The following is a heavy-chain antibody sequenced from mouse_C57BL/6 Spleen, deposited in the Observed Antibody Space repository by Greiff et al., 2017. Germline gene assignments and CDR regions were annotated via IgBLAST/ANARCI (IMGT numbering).Heavy chain of an antibody. J-gene: IGHJ3*01. CDR3: ARDTYYSNPAWFAY. CDR1: GFTFSSYA. V-gene: IGHV5-4*01. D-gene: IGHD2-5*01. CDR2: ISDGGSYT. Sequence: EVQRVESGGGLVKPGGSLKLSCAASGFTFSSYAMSWVRQTPEKRLEWVATISDGGSYTYYPDNVKGRFTISRDNAKNNLYLQMSHLKSEDTAMYYCARDTYYSNPAWFAYWGQGTLVTVSA.